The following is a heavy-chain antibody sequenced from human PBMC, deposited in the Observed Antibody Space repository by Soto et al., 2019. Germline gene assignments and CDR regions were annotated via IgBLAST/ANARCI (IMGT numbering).Heavy chain of an antibody. Sequence: SETLSLTCTVSGGSVSSGSYYWSWIRQPPGKGLEWIGYIYYSGSTNYNPSLKSRVTISVDTSKNQFSLKLSSVTAADTAVYYCARDPFNYDILTGYYSRLGMDVWGQGTTVTVSS. D-gene: IGHD3-9*01. J-gene: IGHJ6*02. CDR2: IYYSGST. CDR3: ARDPFNYDILTGYYSRLGMDV. CDR1: GGSVSSGSYY. V-gene: IGHV4-61*01.